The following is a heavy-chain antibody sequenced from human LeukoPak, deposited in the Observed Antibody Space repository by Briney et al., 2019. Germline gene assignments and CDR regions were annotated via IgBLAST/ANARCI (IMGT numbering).Heavy chain of an antibody. D-gene: IGHD6-19*01. CDR1: GGSVSSATYY. J-gene: IGHJ4*02. Sequence: SETLSLTCTVSGGSVSSATYYWSWIRQPPGKGLEWIGYIYYSGSTNYNPSFKSRVTISLDTSENQFSLKLTSVTAADTAVYYCARGGAVAGYFDYWGQGTLVTVSS. CDR2: IYYSGST. CDR3: ARGGAVAGYFDY. V-gene: IGHV4-61*01.